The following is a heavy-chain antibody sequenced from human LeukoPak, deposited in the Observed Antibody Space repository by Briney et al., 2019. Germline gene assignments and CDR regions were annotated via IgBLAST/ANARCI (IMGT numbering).Heavy chain of an antibody. J-gene: IGHJ4*02. CDR2: ISYDGSNK. CDR3: ARDVL. D-gene: IGHD2-15*01. CDR1: GFTFSSYA. Sequence: GGSLRLSCAASGFTFSSYAMHWVRQAPGKGLEWVAVISYDGSNKYYADSVKGRFTISGDNSKNTLYLQMSSLRAEDTAVYYCARDVLGGQGTLVTVSS. V-gene: IGHV3-30-3*01.